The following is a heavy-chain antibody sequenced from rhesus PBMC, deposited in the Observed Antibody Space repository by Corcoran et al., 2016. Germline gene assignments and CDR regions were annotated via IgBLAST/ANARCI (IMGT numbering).Heavy chain of an antibody. J-gene: IGHJ4*01. D-gene: IGHD5-42*01. V-gene: IGHV4-165*01. CDR1: GGSFRGYY. CDR3: ARDPRGYSGYSHPDY. CDR2: ISGSSGRT. Sequence: QVQLQESGPGLMTRSETLSLTCAVSGGSFRGYYLGWLRQPPGTGLECIGYISGSSGRTKYNPARKRRVTISTDTSKNQVCRKLSSGTDADTAVYYCARDPRGYSGYSHPDYWGQGGLVTVSS.